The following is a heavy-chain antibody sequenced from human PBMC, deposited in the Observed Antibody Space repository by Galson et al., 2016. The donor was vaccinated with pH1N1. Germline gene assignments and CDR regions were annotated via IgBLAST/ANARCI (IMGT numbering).Heavy chain of an antibody. V-gene: IGHV6-1*01. CDR1: GDSVSSSSDT. CDR3: EREVCLRRGYYIDH. CDR2: IYHRSKWYY. Sequence: CAISGDSVSSSSDTWNWIRQSPRRGLEWLGRIYHRSKWYYEYAPSLQGRLRISPDTSSNQMSLHLNSVTLDDAAVYYCEREVCLRRGYYIDHWGQGSLVTVSS. J-gene: IGHJ4*02. D-gene: IGHD3-3*01.